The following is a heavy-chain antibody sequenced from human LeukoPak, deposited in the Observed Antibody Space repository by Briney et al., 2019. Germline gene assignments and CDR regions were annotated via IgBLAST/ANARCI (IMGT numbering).Heavy chain of an antibody. D-gene: IGHD3-3*01. V-gene: IGHV4-4*07. CDR3: ARQGRFLEWLLFGYFDY. CDR2: IYTSGST. Sequence: SETLSLTCTVSGGSISSYYWSWLRQPAGKGLEWIGRIYTSGSTNYNPSLKSRVTISVDTSKNQFSLKLSSVTAADTAVYYCARQGRFLEWLLFGYFDYWGQGTLVTVSS. J-gene: IGHJ4*02. CDR1: GGSISSYY.